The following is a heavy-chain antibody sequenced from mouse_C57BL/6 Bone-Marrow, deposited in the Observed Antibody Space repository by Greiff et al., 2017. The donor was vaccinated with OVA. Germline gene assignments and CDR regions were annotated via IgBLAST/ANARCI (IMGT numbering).Heavy chain of an antibody. D-gene: IGHD1-1*01. V-gene: IGHV1-78*01. CDR2: IYPRDGST. Sequence: VQLQQSDAELVKPGASVKISCKVSGYTFTDHTIHWMKQRPEQGLEWIGYIYPRDGSTKYNEKFKSKATLTVDTSSSTAYMQLSSLTSEDSAVYYCAITPLTTVVARYYAMDYWGQGTSVTVSS. J-gene: IGHJ4*01. CDR3: AITPLTTVVARYYAMDY. CDR1: GYTFTDHT.